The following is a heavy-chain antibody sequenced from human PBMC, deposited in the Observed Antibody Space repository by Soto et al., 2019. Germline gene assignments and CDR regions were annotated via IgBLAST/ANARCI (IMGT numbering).Heavy chain of an antibody. Sequence: PSETRSLACTLSVFSIVRVNDEWGWIRQPPGKGLEWIGSIYYIGSTYYNPSLKIRVTISVDTSKNQFSLKLNSVTAEDTAVYYCVRRGGNGTKSHWGQGTMVTVSS. D-gene: IGHD1-26*01. V-gene: IGHV4-39*01. CDR2: IYYIGST. CDR1: VFSIVRVNDE. CDR3: VRRGGNGTKSH. J-gene: IGHJ4*02.